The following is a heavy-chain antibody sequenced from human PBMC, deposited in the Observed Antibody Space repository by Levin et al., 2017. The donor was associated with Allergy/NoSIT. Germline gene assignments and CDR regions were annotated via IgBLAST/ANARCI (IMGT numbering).Heavy chain of an antibody. Sequence: ASVKVSCKASGGTFSSYAISWVRQAPGQGLEWMGGIIPIFGTANYAQKFQGRVTITADKSTSTAYMELSSLRSEDTAVYYCARHIRGYYYYGMDGWGQGTTVTVSS. V-gene: IGHV1-69*06. CDR1: GGTFSSYA. CDR3: ARHIRGYYYYGMDG. D-gene: IGHD3-10*01. J-gene: IGHJ6*02. CDR2: IIPIFGTA.